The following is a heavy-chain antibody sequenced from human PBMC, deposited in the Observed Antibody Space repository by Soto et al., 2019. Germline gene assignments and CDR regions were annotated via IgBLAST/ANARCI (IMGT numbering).Heavy chain of an antibody. CDR1: GFTFRSYA. Sequence: GGSRRLSCAASGFTFRSYAMGWVRQEPGKGLEWVAVVSIGGSTHYADSVRGRFTISRGNSMNTLSLQMNSLTAEDTDVYFCGYRSGAGAHFDHWGQGALLTVSS. CDR2: VSIGGST. V-gene: IGHV3-23*01. J-gene: IGHJ4*02. D-gene: IGHD6-19*01. CDR3: GYRSGAGAHFDH.